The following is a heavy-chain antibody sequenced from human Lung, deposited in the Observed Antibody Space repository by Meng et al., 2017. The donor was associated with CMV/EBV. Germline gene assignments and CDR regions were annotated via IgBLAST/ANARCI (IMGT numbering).Heavy chain of an antibody. D-gene: IGHD7-27*01. CDR1: GYTFTLFD. V-gene: IGHV1-2*02. CDR2: ISPNTDGT. Sequence: ASVXVSXKASGYTFTLFDIHWVRQAPGQGLEWWGWISPNTDGTNYAQRFQGRVAMTCDTSMTTDYMELSSLTSDDTAIYYCARDRSPSRLGRSDAFDFWGQGTRVTVSS. CDR3: ARDRSPSRLGRSDAFDF. J-gene: IGHJ3*01.